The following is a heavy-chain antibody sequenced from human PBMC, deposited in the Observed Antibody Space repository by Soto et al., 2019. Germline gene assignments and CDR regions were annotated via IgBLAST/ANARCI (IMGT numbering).Heavy chain of an antibody. J-gene: IGHJ4*02. D-gene: IGHD3-10*01. CDR2: ISYDGSNK. CDR3: ARDEPPMVRGVLSY. CDR1: GFTFSSYA. Sequence: QVQLVESGGGVVQPGRSLRLSCAASGFTFSSYAMHWVHQAPGKGLEWVAVISYDGSNKYYADSVKGRFTISRDNSKNTLYLQMNSLRAEDTAVYYCARDEPPMVRGVLSYWGQGTLVTVSS. V-gene: IGHV3-30-3*01.